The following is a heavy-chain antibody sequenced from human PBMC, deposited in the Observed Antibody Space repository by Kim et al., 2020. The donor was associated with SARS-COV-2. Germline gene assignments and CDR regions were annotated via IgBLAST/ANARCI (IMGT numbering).Heavy chain of an antibody. Sequence: NYADSVGGRFTISRDNSKNALALQMNSLRAEDLAVYFWVKELRAYSSSIDYWGQGTLVTVSS. D-gene: IGHD6-6*01. CDR3: VKELRAYSSSIDY. J-gene: IGHJ4*02. V-gene: IGHV3-23*01.